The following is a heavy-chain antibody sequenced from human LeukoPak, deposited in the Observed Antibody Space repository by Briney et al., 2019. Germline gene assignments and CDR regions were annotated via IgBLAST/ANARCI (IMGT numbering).Heavy chain of an antibody. CDR1: GYTFSSYA. CDR3: VSMGYDGFDI. D-gene: IGHD3-16*01. J-gene: IGHJ3*02. CDR2: INTYNGNP. Sequence: ASVKVSCKASGYTFSSYAMNWVRQAPGQGLEFMGWINTYNGNPTYAQAFTGRFVFSVDTSVSTAYLQISSLKTEDTAVYYCVSMGYDGFDIWGQGPMIIVSS. V-gene: IGHV7-4-1*02.